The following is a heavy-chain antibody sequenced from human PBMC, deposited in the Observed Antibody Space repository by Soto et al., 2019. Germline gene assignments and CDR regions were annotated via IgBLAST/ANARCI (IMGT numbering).Heavy chain of an antibody. CDR2: ISSSSSYI. CDR3: VTALYHGPNCVCYVKDYYYGMDV. J-gene: IGHJ6*02. D-gene: IGHD2-8*01. Sequence: GGSLRLSCAASGFTFSSYSMNWVRQAPGKGLEWVSSISSSSSYIYYADSVKGRFTISRDNAKNSLYLQMNSLRAEDTAVYYCVTALYHGPNCVCYVKDYYYGMDVWGQGTMVTVSS. V-gene: IGHV3-21*01. CDR1: GFTFSSYS.